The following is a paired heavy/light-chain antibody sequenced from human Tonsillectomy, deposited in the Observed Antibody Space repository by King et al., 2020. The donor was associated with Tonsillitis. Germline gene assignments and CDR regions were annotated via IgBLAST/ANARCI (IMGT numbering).Light chain of an antibody. Sequence: SYELTQPPSVSVSPGQTASITCSGDKLGDNYACWYQQKPGQSPVLVIYQDSKRPSGIPERFSGSNSGNTATLTISGTQAMDEADYYCQAWDSSTASWVFGGGTKLTVL. CDR3: QAWDSSTASWV. V-gene: IGLV3-1*01. CDR1: KLGDNY. J-gene: IGLJ3*02. CDR2: QDS.
Heavy chain of an antibody. CDR2: IVVGSDNT. J-gene: IGHJ3*02. D-gene: IGHD1-26*01. CDR3: AADRSSGSYYRSEAFDI. Sequence: QMQLVQSGPEVKKPGTSVKVSCKASGFTFIRSAVQWVRQARGQRLEWIGWIVVGSDNTNYAQKFQERVTITRDMSTSTAYMELSSLRSEDTAVYYCAADRSSGSYYRSEAFDIWGQGTMVTVSS. V-gene: IGHV1-58*01. CDR1: GFTFIRSA.